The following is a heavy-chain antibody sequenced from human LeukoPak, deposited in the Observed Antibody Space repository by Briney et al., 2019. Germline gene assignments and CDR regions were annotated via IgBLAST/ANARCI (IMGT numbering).Heavy chain of an antibody. J-gene: IGHJ4*02. Sequence: PGGSLRLSCAASGFTFSSYGMHWVRQAPGKGLEWVAFIRYDGSNKYYADSVKGRFTISRDNSKNTLYLQMNSLRAEDTAVYYCAKDYFRGIRGNDLDYWGQGTLVTVSS. CDR1: GFTFSSYG. CDR2: IRYDGSNK. CDR3: AKDYFRGIRGNDLDY. D-gene: IGHD2-15*01. V-gene: IGHV3-30*02.